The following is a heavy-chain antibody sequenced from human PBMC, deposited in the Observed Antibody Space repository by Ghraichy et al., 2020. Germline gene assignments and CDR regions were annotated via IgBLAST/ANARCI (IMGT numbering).Heavy chain of an antibody. CDR1: GGSISNYY. J-gene: IGHJ6*02. D-gene: IGHD1-26*01. CDR2: IYSSGST. CDR3: ARGDGTNSGVDYYNGLDV. V-gene: IGHV4-4*07. Sequence: SETLSLTCSVSGGSISNYYWTWIRQPAGKGLEWIGRIYSSGSTNYNPSLKSRVTMSVEKSKNQFSLKLSFVTAADTAVYYCARGDGTNSGVDYYNGLDVWGQGTSVTVSS.